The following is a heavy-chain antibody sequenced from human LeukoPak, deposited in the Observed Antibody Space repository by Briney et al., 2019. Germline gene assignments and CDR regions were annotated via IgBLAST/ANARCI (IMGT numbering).Heavy chain of an antibody. J-gene: IGHJ4*02. CDR2: LSGSGGIT. V-gene: IGHV3-23*01. Sequence: GGSLRLSCAASGFIFSNSAMNWVRQAPGKGLEWVSTLSGSGGITYYADSVKGRFTISRDSSKNALYLQMNSLRAEDTAVYYCARGATYYYDSSGYYYPDYWGQGTLVTVSS. CDR1: GFIFSNSA. CDR3: ARGATYYYDSSGYYYPDY. D-gene: IGHD3-22*01.